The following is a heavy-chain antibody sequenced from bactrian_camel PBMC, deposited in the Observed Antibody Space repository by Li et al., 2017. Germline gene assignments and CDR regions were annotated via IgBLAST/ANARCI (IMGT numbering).Heavy chain of an antibody. Sequence: VQLVESGGGSVQAGGSLRLSCSASGYEYSIQCMAWYRQVSGKEREGIAASAIGLAYRYLGDSVKGRFSISKDDAKNSVDLQVNSLKPDDTAVYYCAATGQMLSVAGCRTQGTQVTVS. J-gene: IGHJ4*01. V-gene: IGHV3S53*01. CDR2: SAIGLAYR. CDR1: GYEYSIQC. D-gene: IGHD1*01.